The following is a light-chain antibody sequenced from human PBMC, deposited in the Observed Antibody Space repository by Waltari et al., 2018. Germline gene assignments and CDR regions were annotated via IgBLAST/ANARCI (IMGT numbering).Light chain of an antibody. CDR1: QSISGY. CDR3: QQSYNWPRT. J-gene: IGKJ1*01. Sequence: IVLTQSPATLSLSPVERATLSCRASQSISGYLAWYQQKPGQAPRLLICDGANRATGIPARFSGSGSKTDFTLTIASLEPEDSAVYYCQQSYNWPRTFGQGTKVEIK. V-gene: IGKV3-11*01. CDR2: DGA.